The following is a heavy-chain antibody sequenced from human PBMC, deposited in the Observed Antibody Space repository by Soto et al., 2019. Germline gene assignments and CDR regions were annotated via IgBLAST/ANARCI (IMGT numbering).Heavy chain of an antibody. J-gene: IGHJ5*02. CDR2: ISPYSGNT. Sequence: QVQLVQSGAEVKKPGASVKVSCKASGYTFTTYDLSWVRQAPGQGLEWMGWISPYSGNTKYAQKLQVRVTMTTDTSTNTAYVELRSRRSDDTAVYYCAGERAGYSHTFDPGGQGTLVTVSS. V-gene: IGHV1-18*01. CDR1: GYTFTTYD. CDR3: AGERAGYSHTFDP. D-gene: IGHD4-4*01.